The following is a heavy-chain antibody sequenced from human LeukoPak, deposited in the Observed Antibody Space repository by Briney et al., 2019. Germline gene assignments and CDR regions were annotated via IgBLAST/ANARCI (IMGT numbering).Heavy chain of an antibody. D-gene: IGHD3-22*01. CDR1: GYSISSGYY. J-gene: IGHJ4*02. CDR2: IYHSGST. Sequence: SETLSLTCTVSGYSISSGYYWGWFGRPPGKGLEWIGSIYHSGSTYYNPSLKSRVTISVDTSKNQFSLKLSSVTAADTAVYYCARDLTHDTFDYWGQGTLVTVSS. V-gene: IGHV4-38-2*02. CDR3: ARDLTHDTFDY.